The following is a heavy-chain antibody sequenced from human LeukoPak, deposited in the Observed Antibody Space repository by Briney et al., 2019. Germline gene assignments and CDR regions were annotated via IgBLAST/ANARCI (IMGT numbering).Heavy chain of an antibody. D-gene: IGHD3-22*01. Sequence: GGSLRLSCAASGFTFSNAWMSWVRQAPGKGLEWVSGISGSGDNTYYADSVKGRFTISRDNSKNTLYVQVNSLGTEDTAAYYCAKGSYYDSSGSFYFDYWGQGTLVTVSS. V-gene: IGHV3-23*01. CDR3: AKGSYYDSSGSFYFDY. J-gene: IGHJ4*02. CDR2: ISGSGDNT. CDR1: GFTFSNAW.